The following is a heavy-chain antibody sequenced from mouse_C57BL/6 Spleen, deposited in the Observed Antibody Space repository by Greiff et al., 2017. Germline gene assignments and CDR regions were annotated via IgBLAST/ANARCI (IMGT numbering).Heavy chain of an antibody. CDR2: IDPETGGT. Sequence: QVHVKQSGAELVRPGASVTLSCKASGYTFTDYEMHWVKQTPVHGLEWIGAIDPETGGTAYNQKFKGKAILTADKSSSTAYMELRSLTSEDSAVYYCTRDPYYSTYYYAMDYWGQGTSVTVSS. J-gene: IGHJ4*01. D-gene: IGHD2-5*01. V-gene: IGHV1-15*01. CDR1: GYTFTDYE. CDR3: TRDPYYSTYYYAMDY.